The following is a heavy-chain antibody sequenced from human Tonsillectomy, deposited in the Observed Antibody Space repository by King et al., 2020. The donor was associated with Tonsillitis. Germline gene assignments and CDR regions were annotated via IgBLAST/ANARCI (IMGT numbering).Heavy chain of an antibody. CDR1: GGTFSSYA. CDR3: ATRDSTDYVSDWYLDL. D-gene: IGHD3-22*01. Sequence: HLVQSGAEVKKPGSSVKVSCKPSGGTFSSYAFSWVRQAPGQGLEWVGGIIPIFRTPNYAQKFQGRVTIIADESTSTAFMELSSLTYDDTAVYYCATRDSTDYVSDWYLDLWGRGTLVTVSS. J-gene: IGHJ2*01. CDR2: IIPIFRTP. V-gene: IGHV1-69*01.